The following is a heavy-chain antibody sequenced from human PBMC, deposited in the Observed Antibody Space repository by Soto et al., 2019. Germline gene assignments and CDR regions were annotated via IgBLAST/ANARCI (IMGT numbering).Heavy chain of an antibody. Sequence: QVHLVQSGAEVKKPGSSVKVSCKTSGGTFSTYGISWVRQAPGQGLEWMGGIIPMFTTTNYAQKFQGRVTITADESTTTAYMELSSLRSEDTAVYYCASPAGDDTEIVPGGIDTEANDSSFYGMDVWGQGTTVTVSS. V-gene: IGHV1-69*01. J-gene: IGHJ6*02. CDR2: IIPMFTTT. CDR1: GGTFSTYG. D-gene: IGHD2-2*02. CDR3: ASPAGDDTEIVPGGIDTEANDSSFYGMDV.